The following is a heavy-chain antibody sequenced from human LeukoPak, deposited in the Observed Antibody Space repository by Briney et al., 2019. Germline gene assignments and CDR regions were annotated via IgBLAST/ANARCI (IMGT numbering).Heavy chain of an antibody. CDR1: GFTFSSYA. D-gene: IGHD2-21*01. J-gene: IGHJ3*02. Sequence: GGSLRLSCAASGFTFSSYAMSWVRQAPGKGLEWVSAISGSGGSTYYADSVKGRFTISRDNAKNSLYLQMNSLRAEDTALYYCAKDGPPHMSPGPGAFDIWGQGTLVTVSS. CDR2: ISGSGGST. CDR3: AKDGPPHMSPGPGAFDI. V-gene: IGHV3-23*01.